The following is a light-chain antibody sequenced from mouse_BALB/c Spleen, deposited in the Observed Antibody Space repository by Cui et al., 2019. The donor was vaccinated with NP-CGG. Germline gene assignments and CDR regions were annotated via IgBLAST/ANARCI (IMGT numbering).Light chain of an antibody. CDR1: TGAVTTSNY. Sequence: QAVVTQESALTKPPGETVTLTCRSSTGAVTTSNYANWVQEKPDHLFTGLIGGTNNRAPRVPARFSGSLIGDKAALTITGAQTEDEAIYFCALWYSNHWVFGGGTKLTVL. V-gene: IGLV1*01. CDR3: ALWYSNHWV. CDR2: GTN. J-gene: IGLJ1*01.